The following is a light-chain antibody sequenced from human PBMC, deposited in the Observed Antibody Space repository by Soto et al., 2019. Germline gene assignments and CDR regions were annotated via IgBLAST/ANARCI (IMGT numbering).Light chain of an antibody. Sequence: DIVMTQSPLSLPVTPGEPASISCRSSQSLLHSNGYNYLDWYLQKPGQSPQLLIYLGSTRASGVPDRFSGSGSGTDFTLKISRVEAEDVGVYYCMQAIDIPWTFGQGTKVDIK. CDR1: QSLLHSNGYNY. V-gene: IGKV2-28*01. J-gene: IGKJ1*01. CDR3: MQAIDIPWT. CDR2: LGS.